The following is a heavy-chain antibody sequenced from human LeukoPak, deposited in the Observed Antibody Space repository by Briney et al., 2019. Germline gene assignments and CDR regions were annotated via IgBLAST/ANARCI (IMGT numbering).Heavy chain of an antibody. CDR3: ARAANYRVDY. V-gene: IGHV4-30-4*01. CDR1: GGSISSGDYY. J-gene: IGHJ4*02. CDR2: IYYSGST. Sequence: SETLSLTCTVSGGSISSGDYYWSWIRQPPGKGLEWIGYIYYSGSTYYNPSLKSRVTISVDTSKNQFSLKLSSVTAAETAVYYCARAANYRVDYWGKGTLVTVSS. D-gene: IGHD4-11*01.